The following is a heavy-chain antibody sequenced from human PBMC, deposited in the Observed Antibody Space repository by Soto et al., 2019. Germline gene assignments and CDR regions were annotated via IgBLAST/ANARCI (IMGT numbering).Heavy chain of an antibody. J-gene: IGHJ5*02. Sequence: EVQLVESGGGLVQPGGSLRLSCAASGFTVSSNYMSWVRQAPGKGLEWVSVIYSGGSTYYADSVKGRFTISRDNSKNTLYLQMHSLRAEDTAVYYCARATRDYGGDANWFDPWGQGTLVTVSS. CDR2: IYSGGST. CDR3: ARATRDYGGDANWFDP. V-gene: IGHV3-66*01. CDR1: GFTVSSNY. D-gene: IGHD4-17*01.